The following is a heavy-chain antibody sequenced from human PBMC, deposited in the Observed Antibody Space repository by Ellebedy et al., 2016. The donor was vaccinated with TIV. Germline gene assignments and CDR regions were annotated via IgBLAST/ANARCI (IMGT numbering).Heavy chain of an antibody. V-gene: IGHV1-18*01. J-gene: IGHJ4*02. CDR1: GYTFTSYG. CDR2: ISAYTGNT. CDR3: ARDMVQGMVARYLWFDY. D-gene: IGHD5-12*01. Sequence: ASVKVSCKASGYTFTSYGISWLRQAPGQGLEWMGWISAYTGNTDYAQKFQGRVTVTTDTSTSTAYMELRRLRSGDTAVYYCARDMVQGMVARYLWFDYWGQGTLVTVSS.